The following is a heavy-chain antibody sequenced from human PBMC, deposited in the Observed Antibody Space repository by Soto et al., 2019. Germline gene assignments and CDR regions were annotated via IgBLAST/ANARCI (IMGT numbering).Heavy chain of an antibody. CDR3: ARDRNFWSGYYGPSYGMDV. CDR2: IWYDGSNK. V-gene: IGHV3-33*01. D-gene: IGHD3-3*01. J-gene: IGHJ6*02. CDR1: GFTFSSYG. Sequence: PGGSLRLSCAASGFTFSSYGMHWVRQAPGKGLDWVAVIWYDGSNKYYADSVKGRFTISRDNSKNTLYLQMNSLRAEDTAVYYCARDRNFWSGYYGPSYGMDVWGQGTTVTVSS.